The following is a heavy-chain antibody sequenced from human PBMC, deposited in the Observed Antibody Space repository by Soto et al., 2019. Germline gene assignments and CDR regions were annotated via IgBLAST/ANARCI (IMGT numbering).Heavy chain of an antibody. CDR2: INHSGST. J-gene: IGHJ5*02. V-gene: IGHV4-34*01. Sequence: SETLSLTCAVYGGSFSGYYWSWIRQPPGKGLEWIGEINHSGSTNYNPSLKSRVTISVDTSKNQFSLKLSSVTAADTAVYYCARGLGDYATMWFDPWGQGTLVTVSS. CDR1: GGSFSGYY. D-gene: IGHD4-17*01. CDR3: ARGLGDYATMWFDP.